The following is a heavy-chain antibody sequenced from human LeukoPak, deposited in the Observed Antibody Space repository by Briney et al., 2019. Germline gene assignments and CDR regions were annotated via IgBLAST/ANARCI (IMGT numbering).Heavy chain of an antibody. CDR1: GFTLSKYA. D-gene: IGHD6-19*01. V-gene: IGHV3-23*01. CDR2: IDGSGGRP. CDR3: ASSSQPGYSSGWYIFAY. J-gene: IGHJ4*02. Sequence: GGSLRLSCAASGFTLSKYAMNWVRQAPGKGLEWVSGIDGSGGRPPSADSVKGRFTISRDISQNTVLLQMNSLRDEDTAVYYCASSSQPGYSSGWYIFAYWGQGALVTVSS.